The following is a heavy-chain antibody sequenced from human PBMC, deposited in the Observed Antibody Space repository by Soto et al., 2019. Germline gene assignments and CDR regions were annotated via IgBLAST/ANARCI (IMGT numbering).Heavy chain of an antibody. D-gene: IGHD6-19*01. CDR3: ARNPYSRGLFDP. J-gene: IGHJ5*02. CDR1: GYSFIDYD. Sequence: ASVKVSFKASGYSFIDYDINWVRQATGQGLEWMGWMTPNSGNTGYAQKFQGRVTLTRDTSIGTAYMELSSLKSEDTAVYYCARNPYSRGLFDPWGQGILVTVSS. V-gene: IGHV1-8*01. CDR2: MTPNSGNT.